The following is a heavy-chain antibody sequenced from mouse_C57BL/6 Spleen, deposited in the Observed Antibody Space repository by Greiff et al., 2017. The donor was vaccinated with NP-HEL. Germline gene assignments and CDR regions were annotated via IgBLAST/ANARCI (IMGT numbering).Heavy chain of an antibody. J-gene: IGHJ2*01. CDR1: GYTFTSYW. D-gene: IGHD1-1*01. V-gene: IGHV1-50*01. Sequence: QVQLQQPGAELVKPGASVKLSCKASGYTFTSYWMQWVNQRPGQGLEWIGEIDPSDSYPNSNQKFKGKATLTGDTSSSTAYRQLSSLTSEDSAGYYCARGTTVEVFDYWGQGTTLTVSS. CDR2: IDPSDSYP. CDR3: ARGTTVEVFDY.